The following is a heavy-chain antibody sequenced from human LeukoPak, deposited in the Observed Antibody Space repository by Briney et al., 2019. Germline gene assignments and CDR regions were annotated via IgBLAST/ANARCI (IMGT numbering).Heavy chain of an antibody. CDR1: GGSISSYY. D-gene: IGHD3-10*01. V-gene: IGHV4-59*12. CDR3: ARDRGSGSYYRYDY. Sequence: SENLSLTCTVSGGSISSYYWSWIRQPPGKGLEWIGYIYYSGSTYYNPSLKSRVTISVDTSKNQFSLKLSSVTAADTAVYYCARDRGSGSYYRYDYWGQGTLVTVSS. J-gene: IGHJ4*02. CDR2: IYYSGST.